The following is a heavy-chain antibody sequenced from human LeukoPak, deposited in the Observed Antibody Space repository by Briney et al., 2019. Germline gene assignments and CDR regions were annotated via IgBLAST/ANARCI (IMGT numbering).Heavy chain of an antibody. J-gene: IGHJ4*02. Sequence: SETLSLTCTVSGGSISSSSYYWGWIRQPPGKGLEWIGSIYYSGSTYYNPSLKSRVTISVDRSKNQFSLKLSSVTAADTAVYYCARGGYDWSLDYWGQGTLVTVSS. CDR2: IYYSGST. CDR3: ARGGYDWSLDY. D-gene: IGHD1-1*01. CDR1: GGSISSSSYY. V-gene: IGHV4-39*07.